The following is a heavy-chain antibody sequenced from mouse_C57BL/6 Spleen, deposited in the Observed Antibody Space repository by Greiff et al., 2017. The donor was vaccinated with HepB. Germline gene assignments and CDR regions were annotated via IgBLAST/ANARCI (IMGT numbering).Heavy chain of an antibody. Sequence: QVQLQQSGAELVRPGASVTLSCKASGYTFTDYEMHWVKQTPVHGLEWIGAIAPETGGTAYNQKFKGKAILTADKSSSTAYMELRSLTSEDSAVYYCTRSRGDGNAWFAYWGQGTLVTVSA. J-gene: IGHJ3*01. V-gene: IGHV1-15*01. CDR1: GYTFTDYE. CDR2: IAPETGGT. CDR3: TRSRGDGNAWFAY. D-gene: IGHD2-1*01.